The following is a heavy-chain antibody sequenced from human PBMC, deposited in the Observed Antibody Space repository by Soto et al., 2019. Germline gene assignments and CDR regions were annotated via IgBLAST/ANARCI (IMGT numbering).Heavy chain of an antibody. J-gene: IGHJ5*02. CDR1: GGSFSGYY. CDR3: PRAAFKWELLQWFAP. V-gene: IGHV4-34*01. Sequence: PSETLSLTCAVYGGSFSGYYWSWIRQPPGKGLEWIGEINHSGSTNYNPSRKSRVTISVDTSKNQFSLKLGSVTAADTAVYYCPRAAFKWELLQWFAPWGQGTLVTVSS. D-gene: IGHD1-26*01. CDR2: INHSGST.